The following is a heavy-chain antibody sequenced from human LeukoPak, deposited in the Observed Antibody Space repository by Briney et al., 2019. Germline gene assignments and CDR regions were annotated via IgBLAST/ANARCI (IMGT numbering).Heavy chain of an antibody. CDR2: ISGSGGST. J-gene: IGHJ6*03. CDR3: AKKPQGVLRFLEWLYGVMDV. Sequence: GGSLRLSCAASGFTFSSYAMSWVRQAPGKGLEWVSAISGSGGSTYYADSVKGRFTISRDNSKNTLYLQMNSLRAEDTAVYYCAKKPQGVLRFLEWLYGVMDVWGKGTTVTVSS. CDR1: GFTFSSYA. D-gene: IGHD3-3*01. V-gene: IGHV3-23*01.